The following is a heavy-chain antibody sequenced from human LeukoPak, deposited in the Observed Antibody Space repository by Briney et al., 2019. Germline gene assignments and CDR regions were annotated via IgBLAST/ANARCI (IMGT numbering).Heavy chain of an antibody. J-gene: IGHJ4*02. CDR3: ARDRGLYDSSGYYYLDY. Sequence: TGGSLRLSCAASGFTFSSYSMNWVRQAPGKGLEWVSSISSSSSYIYYADSVKGRFTISRDNAKNSLYPQMNSLRAEDTAVYYCARDRGLYDSSGYYYLDYWGQGTLVTVSS. CDR1: GFTFSSYS. CDR2: ISSSSSYI. D-gene: IGHD3-22*01. V-gene: IGHV3-21*01.